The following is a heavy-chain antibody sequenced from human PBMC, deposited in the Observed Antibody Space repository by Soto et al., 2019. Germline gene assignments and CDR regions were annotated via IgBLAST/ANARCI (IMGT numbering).Heavy chain of an antibody. CDR2: IIPIFGTA. J-gene: IGHJ5*02. CDR1: GGTFSSYA. V-gene: IGHV1-69*01. D-gene: IGHD2-21*02. Sequence: QVQLVQSGAEVKKPGSSVKVSCKASGGTFSSYAISWVRQAPGQGLEWMGGIIPIFGTANYAQKFQGRVTITADESTSTAYMELSSLRSEDTAVYYCARGPEEKGYCGGDCYHNRFDPWGQGALVTVSS. CDR3: ARGPEEKGYCGGDCYHNRFDP.